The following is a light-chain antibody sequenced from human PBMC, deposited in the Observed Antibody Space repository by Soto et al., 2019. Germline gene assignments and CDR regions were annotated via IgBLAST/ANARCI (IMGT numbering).Light chain of an antibody. CDR1: SSDVGEENY. Sequence: QSVLTQPPSASGSPGQSVTITCSGTSSDVGEENYVSWYQQHPGKVPKLILHEVSKRPSGVPDRFSGSRSGNTASLTVSGLQAEDEADYYCSSFAGSPVVFGGGTTLTVL. CDR2: EVS. V-gene: IGLV2-8*01. CDR3: SSFAGSPVV. J-gene: IGLJ2*01.